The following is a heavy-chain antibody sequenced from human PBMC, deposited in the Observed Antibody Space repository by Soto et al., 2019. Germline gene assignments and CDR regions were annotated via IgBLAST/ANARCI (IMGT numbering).Heavy chain of an antibody. CDR3: ARDRDTYGLNFFDY. CDR1: GFTSSTYW. Sequence: GGSLRLSCSASGFTSSTYWMHWVRQAPGKGLVWVSRINTDGSTTTYADSVKGRFTISRDNAKNTLYLQMNSLRAEDTAVYYCARDRDTYGLNFFDYWGQGTLVTVSS. J-gene: IGHJ4*02. D-gene: IGHD5-18*01. CDR2: INTDGSTT. V-gene: IGHV3-74*01.